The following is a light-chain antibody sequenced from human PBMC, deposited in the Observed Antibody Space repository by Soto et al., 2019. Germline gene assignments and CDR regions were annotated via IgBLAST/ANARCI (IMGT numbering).Light chain of an antibody. Sequence: DIQMTQSPSTLSASVGDRITITCRASQSISGWLAWYQQKPGKAPDLLIYGASSLKSGVPSRFSGSGSGTEFTLTINNLQPDDFATYYCQQYKSYSYTFGQGTKLEI. CDR2: GAS. CDR1: QSISGW. V-gene: IGKV1-5*01. CDR3: QQYKSYSYT. J-gene: IGKJ2*01.